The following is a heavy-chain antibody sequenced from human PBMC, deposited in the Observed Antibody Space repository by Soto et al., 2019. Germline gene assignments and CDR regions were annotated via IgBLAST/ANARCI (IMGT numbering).Heavy chain of an antibody. CDR3: AGPFWIVSA. Sequence: QVQLQESGPGLVKPSETLSLTCTVSGGSISSHYWSWIRQPPGKGLEWIGYISHSGRDTNYNPSLESRVTISVDTFKNPFSLKLSSVSAADTAVYYCAGPFWIVSAWGPGNLVTGSS. J-gene: IGHJ5*02. D-gene: IGHD3-3*01. CDR1: GGSISSHY. V-gene: IGHV4-59*11. CDR2: ISHSGRDT.